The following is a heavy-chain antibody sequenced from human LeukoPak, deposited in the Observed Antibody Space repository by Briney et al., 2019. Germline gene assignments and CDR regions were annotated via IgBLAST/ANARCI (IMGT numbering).Heavy chain of an antibody. Sequence: GGSLRLSCAASGFTFSDYYMSWIRQAPGRGLEWVSYISSSGTTIYYADSVKGRFTISRDNAKNSLYPQMNSLRAEDMAVYYCASSEWELLRYDYWGQGTLVTVSS. D-gene: IGHD1-26*01. CDR1: GFTFSDYY. V-gene: IGHV3-11*01. J-gene: IGHJ4*02. CDR2: ISSSGTTI. CDR3: ASSEWELLRYDY.